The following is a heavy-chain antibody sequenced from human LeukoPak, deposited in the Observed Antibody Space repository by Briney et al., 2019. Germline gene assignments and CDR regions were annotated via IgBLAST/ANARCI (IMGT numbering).Heavy chain of an antibody. D-gene: IGHD3-10*01. Sequence: ASVKVSCKASGYTFTGYYMHWVRQAPGQGLEWMGWINPNSGDTNYAQKFQGRVTMTRDTSISTAYMELSRLRSDDTAVYYCAREDGSGSYYPRFDYWGQGTLVTVSS. J-gene: IGHJ4*02. CDR2: INPNSGDT. V-gene: IGHV1-2*02. CDR1: GYTFTGYY. CDR3: AREDGSGSYYPRFDY.